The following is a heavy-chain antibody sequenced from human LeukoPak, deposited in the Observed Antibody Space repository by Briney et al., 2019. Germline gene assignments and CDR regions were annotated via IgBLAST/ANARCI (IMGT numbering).Heavy chain of an antibody. D-gene: IGHD1-26*01. CDR2: ISSGSSTI. CDR3: ARWLGAISRGFDY. CDR1: GFTFSSYS. V-gene: IGHV3-48*02. J-gene: IGHJ4*02. Sequence: GGSLRLSCAASGFTFSSYSMSWVRQAPGKGLEWVSHISSGSSTIYYTDFVKGRFTISRDNAKNSLYLQMNSLRDDDTAVYYCARWLGAISRGFDYWGQGTLVTVSS.